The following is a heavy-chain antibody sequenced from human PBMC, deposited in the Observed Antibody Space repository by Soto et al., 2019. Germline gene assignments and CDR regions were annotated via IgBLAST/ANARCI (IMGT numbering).Heavy chain of an antibody. CDR1: GGSTSSDNY. Sequence: SETLSLTCTVSGGSTSSDNYWSWIRQPPGKGLEWIGHIYYSGNTDYNPSLKSRLAISIDTSKNQFSLKLSPVTAADTAVYFCAREGGESSDGLYYFDSWGQGSLVTVSS. CDR2: IYYSGNT. CDR3: AREGGESSDGLYYFDS. D-gene: IGHD6-6*01. J-gene: IGHJ4*02. V-gene: IGHV4-30-4*01.